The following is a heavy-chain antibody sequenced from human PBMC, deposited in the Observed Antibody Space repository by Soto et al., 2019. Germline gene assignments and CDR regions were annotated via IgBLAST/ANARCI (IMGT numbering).Heavy chain of an antibody. CDR3: ARRIAVAENYYYGMDV. Sequence: SVKVSCKASGYTFTSYAISWVRQAPGQRLEWMGGIIPIFGTANYAQKFQGRVTITADESTSTAYMELSSLRSEDTAVYYCARRIAVAENYYYGMDVWGQGTTVTVSS. CDR2: IIPIFGTA. D-gene: IGHD6-19*01. J-gene: IGHJ6*02. CDR1: GYTFTSYA. V-gene: IGHV1-69*13.